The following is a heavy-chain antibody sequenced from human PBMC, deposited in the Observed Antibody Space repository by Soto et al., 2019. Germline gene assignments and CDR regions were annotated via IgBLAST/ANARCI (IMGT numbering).Heavy chain of an antibody. CDR2: ISYDGSNK. J-gene: IGHJ6*02. CDR1: GFTFSSYG. Sequence: QVQLVESGGGVVQPGRSLRLSCAASGFTFSSYGMHWVRQAPGKGLEWVAVISYDGSNKYYADSVKGRFTISRDNSKNPLYLQMNSLRAEDTAVYYCAKDLRAGNQNLYYYYYGMDVWGQGTTVTVSS. V-gene: IGHV3-30*18. D-gene: IGHD6-13*01. CDR3: AKDLRAGNQNLYYYYYGMDV.